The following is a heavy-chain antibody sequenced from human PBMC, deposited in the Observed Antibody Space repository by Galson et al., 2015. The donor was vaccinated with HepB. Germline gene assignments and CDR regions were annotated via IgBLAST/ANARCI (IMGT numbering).Heavy chain of an antibody. D-gene: IGHD2-2*01. CDR1: GGTFSSYA. Sequence: SVKVSCKASGGTFSSYAISWVRQAPGQGLEWMGRIIPILGIANYAQKFQGRVTITADKSTSTAYMELSSLRSEDTAVYYCARRYCSSTSCYRGDAFDIWGQGTMVTVSS. CDR2: IIPILGIA. J-gene: IGHJ3*02. CDR3: ARRYCSSTSCYRGDAFDI. V-gene: IGHV1-69*04.